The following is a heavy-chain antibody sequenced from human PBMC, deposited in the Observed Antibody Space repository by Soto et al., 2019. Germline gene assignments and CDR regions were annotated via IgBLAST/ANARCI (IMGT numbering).Heavy chain of an antibody. J-gene: IGHJ4*02. CDR3: ARDSYISVWPGTDY. V-gene: IGHV6-1*01. CDR2: TYYRSKWFN. CDR1: GDSVSSNSAA. D-gene: IGHD6-19*01. Sequence: SQTLSLTCAISGDSVSSNSAAWNWFRQSPSGGLEWLGRTYYRSKWFNEYALSVKGRIIIKPDTSKNQFSLELNSVTPDDTAVYYCARDSYISVWPGTDYWGQGTPVPVSS.